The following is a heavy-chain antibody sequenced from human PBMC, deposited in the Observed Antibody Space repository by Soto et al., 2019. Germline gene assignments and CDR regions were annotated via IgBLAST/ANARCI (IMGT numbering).Heavy chain of an antibody. CDR2: INYRGST. Sequence: QVQLQESGPGLVKPSQTLSLTCTVSGGSISGDTYYWSWIRQHPGKGLEWIAYINYRGSTYFNPSLKSRLLISVDTSKNQFSLNLSSVTAADTAVYYCARYSSRSKNYYFDSWGQGTLVTVSS. CDR3: ARYSSRSKNYYFDS. CDR1: GGSISGDTYY. J-gene: IGHJ4*02. V-gene: IGHV4-31*03. D-gene: IGHD6-13*01.